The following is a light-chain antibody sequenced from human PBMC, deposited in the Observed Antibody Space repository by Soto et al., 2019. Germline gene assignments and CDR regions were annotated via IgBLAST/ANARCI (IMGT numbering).Light chain of an antibody. CDR3: SSYAGSNNFV. CDR1: SSDVGRFNY. CDR2: EVS. Sequence: QSVLTQPPSASGSPGQSVTISCTGTSSDVGRFNYVSWYQQHPGRAPKLIIYEVSQRPSGVPDRFSGSKSGSTASLTVSGLQIEDEADYYCSSYAGSNNFVFGTGTKVTVL. V-gene: IGLV2-8*01. J-gene: IGLJ1*01.